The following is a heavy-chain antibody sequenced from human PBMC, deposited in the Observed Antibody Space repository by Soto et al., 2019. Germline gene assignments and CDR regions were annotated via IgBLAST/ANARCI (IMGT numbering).Heavy chain of an antibody. V-gene: IGHV3-7*04. D-gene: IGHD3-16*01. CDR2: IKQDGSEK. CDR1: GFTFSSYW. J-gene: IGHJ6*04. CDR3: RGGGFGGFMSYWGRDV. Sequence: PGGSLRLSCAASGFTFSSYWMSWVRQAPGKGLEWVANIKQDGSEKYYVDSVKGRFTISRDNAKNSLYLQMNSLRAEDTAVYYCRGGGFGGFMSYWGRDVGGKGTTVTVP.